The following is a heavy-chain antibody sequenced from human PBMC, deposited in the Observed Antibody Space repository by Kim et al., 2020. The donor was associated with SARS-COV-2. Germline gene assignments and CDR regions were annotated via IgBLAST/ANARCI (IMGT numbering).Heavy chain of an antibody. Sequence: SETLSLTCSVSGAFVSSDNNCWSWIRQPPGKGLEWIGYIDYRGRTSYKSTLESRVSISVDTTKNQVFLSLKSVTAADTAVYFFARGGWYYEDYWGQGSLV. CDR1: GAFVSSDNNC. D-gene: IGHD1-7*01. J-gene: IGHJ4*02. CDR3: ARGGWYYEDY. CDR2: IDYRGRT. V-gene: IGHV4-61*01.